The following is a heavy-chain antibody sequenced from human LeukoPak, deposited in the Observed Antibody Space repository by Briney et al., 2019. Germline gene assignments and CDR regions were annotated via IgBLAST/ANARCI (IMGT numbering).Heavy chain of an antibody. V-gene: IGHV4-34*01. J-gene: IGHJ4*02. CDR3: VRDIPSGYFDF. D-gene: IGHD3-22*01. CDR1: GGSFSGYY. Sequence: PSETLSLTCAVYGGSFSGYYWSWIRQPPGKGLEWIGEINHSGSTNYNPSLKSRVTISVDTSKNQFSLKLSSVTAADTAMYYCVRDIPSGYFDFWGQGSLVTVSS. CDR2: INHSGST.